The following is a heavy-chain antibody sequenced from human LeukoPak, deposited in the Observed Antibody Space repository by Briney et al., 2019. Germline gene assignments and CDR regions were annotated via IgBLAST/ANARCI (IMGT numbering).Heavy chain of an antibody. CDR1: DFDFSSHA. Sequence: GGSLRLSCAASDFDFSSHAMTWVRQAPGKGLEWVSAIGISGTKTYYGDSVKGRFLISRDNSKNTLFLQMNSLRAEDTAIYYCAKGSVSMAGTPGDVWGQGTTVTVSS. D-gene: IGHD6-19*01. CDR3: AKGSVSMAGTPGDV. CDR2: IGISGTKT. V-gene: IGHV3-23*01. J-gene: IGHJ6*02.